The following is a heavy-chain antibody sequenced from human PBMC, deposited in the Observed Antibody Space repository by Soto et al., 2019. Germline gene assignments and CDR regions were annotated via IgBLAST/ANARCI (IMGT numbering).Heavy chain of an antibody. CDR3: TTEGSSSSINYYYGMEV. V-gene: IGHV3-15*01. Sequence: VGSLRLSCASSGFTFSNAWMSWVREAPGKWLEWVGRIKSKTDGGTTDYAAPVKGRFTISRDDSKNTLYLQMNSLKTEDTAVYYCTTEGSSSSINYYYGMEVWGQGTTVSVS. CDR2: IKSKTDGGTT. D-gene: IGHD6-6*01. CDR1: GFTFSNAW. J-gene: IGHJ6*01.